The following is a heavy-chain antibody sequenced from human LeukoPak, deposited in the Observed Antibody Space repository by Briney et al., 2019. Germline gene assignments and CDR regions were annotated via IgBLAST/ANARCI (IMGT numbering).Heavy chain of an antibody. Sequence: SETLSLTCAVYGGSFSGYYWSWIRQPPGKGLEWIGEINHSGSTNYNPSLKSRVTISVDTSKNQFSLKLSSVTAADTAVYYCANLLDYGDYGYYYYGMDVWGQGTTVTVSS. CDR2: INHSGST. J-gene: IGHJ6*02. D-gene: IGHD4-17*01. CDR3: ANLLDYGDYGYYYYGMDV. V-gene: IGHV4-34*01. CDR1: GGSFSGYY.